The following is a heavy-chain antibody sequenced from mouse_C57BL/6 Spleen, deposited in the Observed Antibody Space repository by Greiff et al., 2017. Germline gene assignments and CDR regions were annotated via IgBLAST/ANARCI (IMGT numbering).Heavy chain of an antibody. CDR3: TQNYYGSSPYAMDY. D-gene: IGHD1-1*01. CDR1: GYTFTDYE. V-gene: IGHV1-15*01. CDR2: IDPETGGN. Sequence: VQLQQSGAELVRPGASVTLSCKASGYTFTDYEMHWVKQTPVHGLEWIGAIDPETGGNAYNQKFKGKAILTADKSSSTAYMELRSLTSEDSAVYYCTQNYYGSSPYAMDYWGQGTSVTVSS. J-gene: IGHJ4*01.